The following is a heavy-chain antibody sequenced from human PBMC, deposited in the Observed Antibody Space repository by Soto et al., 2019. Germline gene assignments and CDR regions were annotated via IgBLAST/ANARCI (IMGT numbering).Heavy chain of an antibody. D-gene: IGHD3-9*01. CDR1: GGSISSYY. Sequence: SETLSLTCTVSGGSISSYYWSWIRQPPGKGLEWIGYIYYSGSTNYNPSLKSRVTISVDTSKNQFSLKLSSVTAADTAVYYCARAGYDILTGPNKWFDPWGQGTLVTVSS. CDR3: ARAGYDILTGPNKWFDP. V-gene: IGHV4-59*01. J-gene: IGHJ5*02. CDR2: IYYSGST.